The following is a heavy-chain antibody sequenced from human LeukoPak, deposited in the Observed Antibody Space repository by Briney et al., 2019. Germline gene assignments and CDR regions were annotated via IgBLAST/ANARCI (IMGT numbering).Heavy chain of an antibody. V-gene: IGHV1-2*06. CDR3: AREINSSAYY. CDR1: RYTFTGSY. D-gene: IGHD3-22*01. CDR2: INPNSGDA. J-gene: IGHJ4*02. Sequence: ASVKVSCKASRYTFTGSYIHWVRQAPGQGLEWMGRINPNSGDANYAQKFQGRVTMSRDTSISTAYMELSRLRSDDTAVYYCAREINSSAYYWGQGTLVTVSS.